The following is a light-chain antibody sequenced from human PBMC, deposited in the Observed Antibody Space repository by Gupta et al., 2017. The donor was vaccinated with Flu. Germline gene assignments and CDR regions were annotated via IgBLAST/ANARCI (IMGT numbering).Light chain of an antibody. Sequence: SSLSASIGDTVSIACRASQNIGISVIWYQQKPGKAPQLTIYAASTLQPGVPSRFSGSGSGTDFTLTITGLQPEDFASYHCQQTYSPPQDTFGQGTNLEIK. V-gene: IGKV1-39*01. CDR1: QNIGIS. CDR3: QQTYSPPQDT. J-gene: IGKJ2*01. CDR2: AAS.